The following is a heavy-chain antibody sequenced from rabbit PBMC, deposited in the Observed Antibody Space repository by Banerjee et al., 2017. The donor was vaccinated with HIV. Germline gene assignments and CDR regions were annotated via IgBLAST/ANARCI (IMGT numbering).Heavy chain of an antibody. V-gene: IGHV1S7*01. J-gene: IGHJ4*01. D-gene: IGHD3-1*01. Sequence: QLKETGGGLVQPGGSLTLSCKASGFSLSSGYMTWVRQAPGKGLEWIGTIYIGDGSTYYASWVNGRFTISSDNAQNTVDLQMNSLTAADTATYFCARGVRGFNLWGPGTLVTVS. CDR3: ARGVRGFNL. CDR2: IYIGDGST. CDR1: GFSLSSGY.